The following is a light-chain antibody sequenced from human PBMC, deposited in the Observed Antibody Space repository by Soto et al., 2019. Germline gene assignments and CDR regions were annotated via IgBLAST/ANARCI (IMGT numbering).Light chain of an antibody. CDR2: DVN. Sequence: QSVLTQPAAVSGSPGQSITISCTGTSSDVGAYNSVSWYQQHPGKAPTLMIFDVNNRPSGVSDRFSGSKSGNTASLTISGLQSEDEGDYHCSSHTTSSTLVVFGGGTKLTVL. V-gene: IGLV2-14*01. CDR3: SSHTTSSTLVV. J-gene: IGLJ2*01. CDR1: SSDVGAYNS.